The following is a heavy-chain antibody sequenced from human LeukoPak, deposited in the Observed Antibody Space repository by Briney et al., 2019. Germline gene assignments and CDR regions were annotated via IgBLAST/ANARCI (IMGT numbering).Heavy chain of an antibody. CDR1: GYTFTGYY. CDR2: INPNSGGT. Sequence: ASVRVSCKASGYTFTGYYMHWVRQAPGQGLEWMGWINPNSGGTNYAQKFQGRVTMTRDTSISTAYMELSRLRSDDTAVYYCAREHSSSSGKVFDYWGQGTLVTVSS. J-gene: IGHJ4*02. D-gene: IGHD6-6*01. V-gene: IGHV1-2*02. CDR3: AREHSSSSGKVFDY.